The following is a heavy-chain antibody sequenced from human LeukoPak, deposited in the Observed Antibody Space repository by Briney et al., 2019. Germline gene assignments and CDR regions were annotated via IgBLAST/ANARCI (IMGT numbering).Heavy chain of an antibody. V-gene: IGHV2-26*01. D-gene: IGHD2-15*01. CDR3: ARITGYCSGGSCRYFDY. Sequence: ESGPTLVNPTETLTLTCTVSGFSLSNARMGVSWIRQPPGKALEWLAHLFSNDEKSYSTSLKSRLTISKDTSKSQVVLTMTNMDPVDTATYYCARITGYCSGGSCRYFDYWGQGTLVTVSS. CDR2: LFSNDEK. J-gene: IGHJ4*02. CDR1: GFSLSNARMG.